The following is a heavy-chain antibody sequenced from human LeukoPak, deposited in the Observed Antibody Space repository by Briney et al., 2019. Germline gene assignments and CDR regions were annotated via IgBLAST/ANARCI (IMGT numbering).Heavy chain of an antibody. Sequence: GGSLRLSCAASGFTVSSDYMSWVRQAPGKGLAWVSVIYSGGSTDYADSVKGRFTISRDNSKNTLYLQMNSLRAEDTAVYYCAKRGIDYGDYYFDYWGQGTLVTVSS. CDR1: GFTVSSDY. D-gene: IGHD4-17*01. CDR3: AKRGIDYGDYYFDY. V-gene: IGHV3-53*01. J-gene: IGHJ4*02. CDR2: IYSGGST.